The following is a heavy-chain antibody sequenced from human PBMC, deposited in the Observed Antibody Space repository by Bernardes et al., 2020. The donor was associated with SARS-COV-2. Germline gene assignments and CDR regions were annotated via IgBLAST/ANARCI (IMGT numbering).Heavy chain of an antibody. D-gene: IGHD4-17*01. CDR3: ATEDGEWLES. V-gene: IGHV3-33*01. Sequence: GGSLRLSCAASGFTFRDYTMHWVRRAPGKGLEWVAVIWHDGSREDYVDSVKGRFAISRDNSNNTLYLQMNNLRVEDTALYRCATEDGEWLESWGQGTLVTVSS. CDR2: IWHDGSRE. J-gene: IGHJ5*01. CDR1: GFTFRDYT.